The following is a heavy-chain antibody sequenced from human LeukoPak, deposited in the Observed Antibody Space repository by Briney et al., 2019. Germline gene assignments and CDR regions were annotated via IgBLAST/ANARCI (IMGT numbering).Heavy chain of an antibody. CDR1: GFTFSGFA. Sequence: GGSLRLSCAASGFTFSGFAMSWVRQAPGKGLEWVSAISGSGGSTYYADSVKGRFTISRDNSKSTLYLQMNSLRAEDTAVYYCAKAPGRSTPETFDYWGQGTLVTVSS. D-gene: IGHD2-2*01. CDR2: ISGSGGST. J-gene: IGHJ4*02. CDR3: AKAPGRSTPETFDY. V-gene: IGHV3-23*01.